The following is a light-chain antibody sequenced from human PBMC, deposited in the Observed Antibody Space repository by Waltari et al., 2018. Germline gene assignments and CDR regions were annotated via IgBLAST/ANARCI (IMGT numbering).Light chain of an antibody. V-gene: IGKV2-28*01. CDR3: MEGLQTAA. CDR2: LAS. Sequence: DIVMTQSPLSLPVTPGEPASISCRSSQSLLHSNGYNYLEWYVQKPGQSPQILFYLASNRAAGVPDRFSGSGSGTDFTLKISRVEAEDVGIYYCMEGLQTAAFGQGTRLEMK. J-gene: IGKJ5*01. CDR1: QSLLHSNGYNY.